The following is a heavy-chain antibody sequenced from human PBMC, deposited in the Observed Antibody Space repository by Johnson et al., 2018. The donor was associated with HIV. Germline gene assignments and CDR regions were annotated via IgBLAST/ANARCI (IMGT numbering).Heavy chain of an antibody. CDR1: GFTFDDFA. CDR2: ISGSGGST. CDR3: ARDRAVPDDGYNDYAFDI. Sequence: VQLVESGGGLVQPGRSLRLSCAASGFTFDDFAMHWVRQAPGKGLEWVSGISGSGGSTGYADSVKGRFTISRDNAKNSLYLQMNSLRAEDTAVYYCARDRAVPDDGYNDYAFDIWGQGTMVTVSS. D-gene: IGHD5-24*01. V-gene: IGHV3-9*01. J-gene: IGHJ3*02.